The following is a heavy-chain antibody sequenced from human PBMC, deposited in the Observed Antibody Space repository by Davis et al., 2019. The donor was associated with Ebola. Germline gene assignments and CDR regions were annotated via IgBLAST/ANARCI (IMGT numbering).Heavy chain of an antibody. CDR3: TKDQGRNLYLFDS. Sequence: GESLKISCAASGFMFDDYAMHWVRQVPGKGLEWVSLISDDGASTYYADSVKGRFVVSRDNNKHSLHLQMNTLTTEDSGLYFCTKDQGRNLYLFDSWGLGTLVTVSS. CDR2: ISDDGAST. J-gene: IGHJ4*02. D-gene: IGHD3-16*01. CDR1: GFMFDDYA. V-gene: IGHV3-43*02.